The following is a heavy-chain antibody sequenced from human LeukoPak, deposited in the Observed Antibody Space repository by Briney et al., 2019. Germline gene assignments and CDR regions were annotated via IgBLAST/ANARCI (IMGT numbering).Heavy chain of an antibody. CDR2: IWYDGSNK. J-gene: IGHJ4*02. Sequence: PGRSLRLSCAASGFTFSSCGMHWVRQAPGKGLEWVAVIWYDGSNKYYADSVKGRFTISRDNSKNTLYLQMNSLRAEDTAVYYCAADSSGPYDYWGQGTLVTVSS. V-gene: IGHV3-33*01. CDR1: GFTFSSCG. D-gene: IGHD3-22*01. CDR3: AADSSGPYDY.